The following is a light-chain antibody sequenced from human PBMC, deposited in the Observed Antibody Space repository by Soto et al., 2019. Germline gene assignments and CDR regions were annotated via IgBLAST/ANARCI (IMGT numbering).Light chain of an antibody. CDR3: CSYAGSRTYVV. CDR2: EVS. J-gene: IGLJ2*01. Sequence: QSVLTQPASVSGSSLQSITISCTGTSSDVGSYNLVSWYQKHPGKAPKLMIHEVSKRPSGVSHRFSGSQSGNTASLPIFRLQAEVGAVYYCCSYAGSRTYVVFGGGTKVTAL. CDR1: SSDVGSYNL. V-gene: IGLV2-23*02.